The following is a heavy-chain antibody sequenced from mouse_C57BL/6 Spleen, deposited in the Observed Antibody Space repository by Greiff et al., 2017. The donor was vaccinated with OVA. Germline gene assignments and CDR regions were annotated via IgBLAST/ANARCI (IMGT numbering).Heavy chain of an antibody. D-gene: IGHD2-4*01. CDR1: GYTFTDYN. CDR3: ARPSYDYDVAWFAY. V-gene: IGHV1-22*01. Sequence: EVQLQQSGPELVKPGASVKMSCKASGYTFTDYNMHWVKQSHGKSLEWIGYINPNTGGTSSNQKFKGKATLTVNKSSSTAYMELRSLTSEDSAVYYCARPSYDYDVAWFAYWGQGTLVTVSA. CDR2: INPNTGGT. J-gene: IGHJ3*01.